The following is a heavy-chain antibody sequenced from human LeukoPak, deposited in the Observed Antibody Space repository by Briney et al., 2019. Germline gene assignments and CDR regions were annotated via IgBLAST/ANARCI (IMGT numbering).Heavy chain of an antibody. CDR2: IYYRGST. CDR1: GGSISSSSYF. J-gene: IGHJ4*02. CDR3: ARQRYYGSGSLLHFDY. V-gene: IGHV4-39*01. Sequence: SETLSLTCTVSGGSISSSSYFWGWIRQPPGKGLEWSGSIYYRGSTYYNPSLKSRVTISVDTSKNQFSLKLSSVTAADTAVYYCARQRYYGSGSLLHFDYWGQGTLVTVSS. D-gene: IGHD3-10*01.